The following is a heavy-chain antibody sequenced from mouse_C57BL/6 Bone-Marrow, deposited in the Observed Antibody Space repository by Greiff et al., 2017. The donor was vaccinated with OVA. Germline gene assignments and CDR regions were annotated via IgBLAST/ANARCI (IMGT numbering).Heavy chain of an antibody. CDR1: GFNIKDDY. CDR2: IDPENGDT. J-gene: IGHJ3*01. V-gene: IGHV14-4*01. Sequence: EVQLQQSGAELVRPGASVKLSCTASGFNIKDDYMHWVKQRPEQGLEWIGWIDPENGDTEYASKFQGKATITADTSSNTAYLQLSSLTSEDTAVYYCTTKWSLIYYEYDDGGAWFAYWGQGTLVTVSA. D-gene: IGHD2-4*01. CDR3: TTKWSLIYYEYDDGGAWFAY.